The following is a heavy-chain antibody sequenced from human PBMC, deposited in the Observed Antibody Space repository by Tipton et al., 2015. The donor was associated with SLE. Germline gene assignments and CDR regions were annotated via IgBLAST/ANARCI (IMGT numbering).Heavy chain of an antibody. CDR3: ARGAGDSPDAFDI. Sequence: TLSITCAVYGGSFSGYYWSWIRQPPGKGLEWIGEINHSGSTNYNPSLKSRATISVDTSKNQFSQKLSSVTAADTAVYYCARGAGDSPDAFDIWGQGTMVTVSS. CDR1: GGSFSGYY. D-gene: IGHD6-19*01. CDR2: INHSGST. V-gene: IGHV4-34*01. J-gene: IGHJ3*02.